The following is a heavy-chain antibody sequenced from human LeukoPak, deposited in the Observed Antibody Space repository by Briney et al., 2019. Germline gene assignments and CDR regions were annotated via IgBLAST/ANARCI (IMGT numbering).Heavy chain of an antibody. CDR1: GGSISSYY. V-gene: IGHV4-59*01. CDR3: ASGLGIRFFDY. CDR2: IYYSGST. J-gene: IGHJ4*02. Sequence: SETLSLTCTVSGGSISSYYWSWIRQPPGKGLEWIGYIYYSGSTNYNPSLKSRVTISVDPSKNQFSLKLSSVTAADTAVYYCASGLGIRFFDYWGQGTLVTVSS. D-gene: IGHD3/OR15-3a*01.